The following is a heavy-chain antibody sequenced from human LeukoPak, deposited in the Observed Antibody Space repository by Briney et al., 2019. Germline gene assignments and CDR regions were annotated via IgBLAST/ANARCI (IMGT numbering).Heavy chain of an antibody. D-gene: IGHD2-2*01. V-gene: IGHV4-31*03. J-gene: IGHJ4*02. CDR2: IYYSGST. Sequence: SQTLSLTCTVSGGSISSGGYYWSWIRQHPGRGLEWIGYIYYSGSTYYNPSLKSRVTISVDTSKNQFSLKLSSVTAADTAVYYCARAHIVVVPAATPLFDYWGQGTLVTVSS. CDR1: GGSISSGGYY. CDR3: ARAHIVVVPAATPLFDY.